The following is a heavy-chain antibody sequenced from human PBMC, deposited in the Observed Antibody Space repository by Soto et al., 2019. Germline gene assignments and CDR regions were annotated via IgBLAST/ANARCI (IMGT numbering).Heavy chain of an antibody. J-gene: IGHJ4*02. D-gene: IGHD3-10*01. Sequence: PSETLSLTCTVSGGSISSSSYYWGWIRQPPGRGLEWIGSIYYSGSTYYNPSLKSRVSISEDTSKNQFSLRLTSVTAADTAVYYCAAHSGSTYGPLDYWGQGTQDTVSS. CDR1: GGSISSSSYY. V-gene: IGHV4-39*01. CDR3: AAHSGSTYGPLDY. CDR2: IYYSGST.